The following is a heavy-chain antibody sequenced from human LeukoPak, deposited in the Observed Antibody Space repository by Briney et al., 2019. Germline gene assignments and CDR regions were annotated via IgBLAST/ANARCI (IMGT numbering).Heavy chain of an antibody. Sequence: GSLRLSCAASGFTLSSHSMNWVRQAPGKGLEWVSYIRSTSNTIYYADSVKGRFTISRDNAKNSLYLQMNSLRAEDTAVYYCARDFGRWFIDYWGQGTLVTVSS. D-gene: IGHD4-23*01. CDR2: IRSTSNTI. CDR3: ARDFGRWFIDY. J-gene: IGHJ4*02. CDR1: GFTLSSHS. V-gene: IGHV3-48*04.